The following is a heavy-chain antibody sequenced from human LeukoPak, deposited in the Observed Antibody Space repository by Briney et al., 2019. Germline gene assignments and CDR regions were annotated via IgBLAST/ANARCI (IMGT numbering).Heavy chain of an antibody. CDR2: IWYDGSNK. D-gene: IGHD6-13*01. CDR1: GFTFSSYG. Sequence: GRSLRLSCAASGFTFSSYGMHWVRQAPGKGLEWVAVIWYDGSNKYYADSVKGRFTISRDNSKNTLYLQMNSLRAEDTAVYYCARGGAAAGLSYWGQGTLVTVSS. CDR3: ARGGAAAGLSY. V-gene: IGHV3-33*01. J-gene: IGHJ4*02.